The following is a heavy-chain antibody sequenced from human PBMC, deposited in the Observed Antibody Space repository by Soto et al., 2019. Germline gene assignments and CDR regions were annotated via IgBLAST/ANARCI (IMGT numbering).Heavy chain of an antibody. Sequence: SETLSLTCTVSGVSISSYYWSWIWQPPGKGLEWIGYIYYSGSTNYNPSLKSRVTISVDTSKNQFSLKLSSVTAADTAVYYCARVHGDYYYYYMDVWGKGTTVTVSS. J-gene: IGHJ6*03. V-gene: IGHV4-59*01. D-gene: IGHD4-17*01. CDR3: ARVHGDYYYYYMDV. CDR2: IYYSGST. CDR1: GVSISSYY.